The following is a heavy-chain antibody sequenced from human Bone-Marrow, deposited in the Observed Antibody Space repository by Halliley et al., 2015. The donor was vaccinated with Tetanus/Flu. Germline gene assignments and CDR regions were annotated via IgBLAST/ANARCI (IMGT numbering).Heavy chain of an antibody. Sequence: LGGVAVIWYDGSERPYVDSVKGRFSISRDNSNNTLYLQMNSLRVEDTAIYYCAGAYSAGWLDYWGPGTLVTVSS. J-gene: IGHJ4*01. V-gene: IGHV3-33*01. CDR3: AGAYSAGWLDY. D-gene: IGHD6-19*01. CDR2: IWYDGSER.